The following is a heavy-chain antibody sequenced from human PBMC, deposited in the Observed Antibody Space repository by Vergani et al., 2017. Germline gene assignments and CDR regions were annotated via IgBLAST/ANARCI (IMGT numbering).Heavy chain of an antibody. CDR1: GFTVSSNY. CDR3: AKDPGQRRGYSGYDSSLY. V-gene: IGHV3-53*04. CDR2: IYSGGST. Sequence: EVQLVESGGGLVQPGGSLRLSCAASGFTVSSNYMRWVRQAPGKGLEWVSVIYSGGSTYYADSVKGRFTISRHNSKNTLYLQMNSLRAEDTAVYYCAKDPGQRRGYSGYDSSLYWGQGTLVTVSS. J-gene: IGHJ4*02. D-gene: IGHD5-12*01.